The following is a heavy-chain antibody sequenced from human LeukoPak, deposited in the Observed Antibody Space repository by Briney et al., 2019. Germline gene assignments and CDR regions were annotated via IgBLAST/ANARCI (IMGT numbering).Heavy chain of an antibody. CDR3: ARCFPGSNSDADY. CDR2: IKQDGSEK. D-gene: IGHD4-11*01. Sequence: GGSLRLSCAASGFTFSSHWMSWVRQAPGKGLEWVANIKQDGSEKDYVDSVKGRFIISRDNAKNSLFLQMNSLRAGDTAVYYCARCFPGSNSDADYWGQGILVTVSS. V-gene: IGHV3-7*01. J-gene: IGHJ4*02. CDR1: GFTFSSHW.